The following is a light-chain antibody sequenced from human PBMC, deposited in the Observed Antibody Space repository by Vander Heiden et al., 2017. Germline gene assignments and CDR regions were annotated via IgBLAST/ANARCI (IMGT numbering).Light chain of an antibody. CDR1: SSAVGGYNY. J-gene: IGLJ2*01. CDR2: EGS. Sequence: QSALTQPASVSGSPGQSITISCPGTSSAVGGYNYVSWYQQHPGNAHQLMIYEGSKRTAGVANRFSGSKAGNTASLTISGRQAEDDAEYYGSSDTSSSKVVFGGGTKRTVL. V-gene: IGLV2-14*01. CDR3: SSDTSSSKVV.